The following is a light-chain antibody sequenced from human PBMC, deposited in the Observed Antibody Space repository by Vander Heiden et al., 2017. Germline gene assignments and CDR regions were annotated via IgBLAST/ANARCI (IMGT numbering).Light chain of an antibody. CDR3: STYDSNLSGVV. CDR1: SSNIGNNY. J-gene: IGLJ3*02. V-gene: IGLV1-51*01. Sequence: QSVLTPPPSVSAATGQKVTIACSGSSSNIGNNYVSWYQQFQGTTPKLLISDNNKRPSGIPDRFSGSKSGTSATLGITGLQTGDEAVYYCSTYDSNLSGVVFGGGTKVNVL. CDR2: DNN.